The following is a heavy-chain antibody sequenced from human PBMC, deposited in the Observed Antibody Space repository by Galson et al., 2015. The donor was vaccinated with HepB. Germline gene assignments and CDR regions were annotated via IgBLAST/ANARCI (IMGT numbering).Heavy chain of an antibody. V-gene: IGHV3-30*18. CDR2: ISYDGSNK. CDR1: GFTFSSYG. CDR3: AKDANGYSYGFSDY. J-gene: IGHJ4*02. Sequence: SLRLSCAASGFTFSSYGMHWVRQAPGKGLEWVAVISYDGSNKYYADSVKGRFTISRDNSKNTLYLQMNSLRAEDTAVYYCAKDANGYSYGFSDYWGQGTLVTVSS. D-gene: IGHD5-18*01.